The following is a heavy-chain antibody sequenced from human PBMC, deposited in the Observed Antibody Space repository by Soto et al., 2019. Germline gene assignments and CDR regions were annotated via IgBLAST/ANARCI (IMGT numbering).Heavy chain of an antibody. J-gene: IGHJ3*02. D-gene: IGHD3-22*01. V-gene: IGHV3-53*01. CDR2: IYSGGST. CDR1: GFTVSSNY. CDR3: ARAMKSSGYYQEDAFDI. Sequence: EVQLVESGGGLIQPGGSLRLSCAASGFTVSSNYMSWVRQAPGKGLEWVSVIYSGGSTYYADSVKGRFTISRDNSKNTLYLQMNSLRAEDTAVYYCARAMKSSGYYQEDAFDIWGQETMVTVSS.